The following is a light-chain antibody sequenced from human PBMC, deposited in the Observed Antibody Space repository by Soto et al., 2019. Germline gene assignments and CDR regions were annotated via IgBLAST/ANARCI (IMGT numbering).Light chain of an antibody. V-gene: IGLV1-40*01. CDR2: GNT. CDR1: SSNIGAPYD. J-gene: IGLJ3*02. Sequence: QSVLTQPPSVSGAPGQRVTISCTGSSSNIGAPYDVHWYQQHPGTAPKLLIYGNTIRPSGVPDRFSGSKSGTSASLAITGLQAEDEADYYCQSYDRSLSGSVLGGGTKLTVL. CDR3: QSYDRSLSGSV.